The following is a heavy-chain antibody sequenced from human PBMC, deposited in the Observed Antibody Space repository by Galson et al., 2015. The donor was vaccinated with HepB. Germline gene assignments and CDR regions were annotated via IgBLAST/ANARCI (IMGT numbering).Heavy chain of an antibody. CDR3: ARTAQLVFRGADWYFDL. CDR2: VYFSGST. Sequence: SETLSLTCTVSGGSVSSGNYHWNWIRQPAGKGLEWIGRVYFSGSTKYNPSLKSRVTMSVDTSKDQFSLRLSSVTAADTAVYYCARTAQLVFRGADWYFDLWGRGTLVTVSS. V-gene: IGHV4-61*10. CDR1: GGSVSSGNYH. D-gene: IGHD6-13*01. J-gene: IGHJ2*01.